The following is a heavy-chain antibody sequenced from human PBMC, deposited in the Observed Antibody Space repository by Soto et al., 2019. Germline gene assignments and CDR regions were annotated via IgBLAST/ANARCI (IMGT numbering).Heavy chain of an antibody. CDR3: ARAVIQLWFGWVDY. Sequence: SETLSLTCTVSGGSISSGGYYWSWIRQHPGKGLEWIGYIYYSGSTYYNPSLKSRVTISVDTSKNQFSLKLSSVTAADTAVYYCARAVIQLWFGWVDYWGQGTLVTVSS. V-gene: IGHV4-31*03. D-gene: IGHD5-18*01. J-gene: IGHJ4*02. CDR2: IYYSGST. CDR1: GGSISSGGYY.